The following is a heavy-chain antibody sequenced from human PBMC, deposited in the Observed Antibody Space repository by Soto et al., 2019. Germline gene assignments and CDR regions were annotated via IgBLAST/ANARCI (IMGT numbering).Heavy chain of an antibody. CDR2: IYYSGST. Sequence: SETLSLTCTVSGGSISSYYWSWIRQPPGKGLEWIGYIYYSGSTNYNPSLKSRVTISVDTSKNQFSLKLSSVTAADTAVYYCARGGDSSGWPNYYYYGMDVWGQGTTVTVSS. CDR1: GGSISSYY. J-gene: IGHJ6*02. D-gene: IGHD6-19*01. V-gene: IGHV4-59*01. CDR3: ARGGDSSGWPNYYYYGMDV.